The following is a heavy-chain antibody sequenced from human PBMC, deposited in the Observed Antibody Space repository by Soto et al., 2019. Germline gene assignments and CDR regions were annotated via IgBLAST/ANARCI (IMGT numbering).Heavy chain of an antibody. CDR2: ISGSGGST. V-gene: IGHV3-23*01. CDR3: AKDQGIVVVVAASPYYYYGMDV. CDR1: GFTFSSYA. J-gene: IGHJ6*02. D-gene: IGHD2-15*01. Sequence: EVQLLESGGGLVQPGGSLRLSCAASGFTFSSYAMSWVRQAPGKGLEWVSAISGSGGSTYYADSVKGRFTISRDNSKNTLYLQMNSLRAEDTALYYCAKDQGIVVVVAASPYYYYGMDVWGQGTTVTVSS.